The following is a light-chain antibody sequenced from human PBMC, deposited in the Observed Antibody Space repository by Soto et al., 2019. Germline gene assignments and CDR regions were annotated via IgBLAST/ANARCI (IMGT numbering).Light chain of an antibody. CDR1: QSVSSN. CDR3: QQYNNWPIT. J-gene: IGKJ5*01. CDR2: GAS. V-gene: IGKV3-15*01. Sequence: EILMTQSPATPSVSPGERVTLSCRVSQSVSSNLAWYQQKPGQAPRLLIYGASTRATGIPARFSGSGSGTEFTLTISSLQSEDFAVYYCQQYNNWPITFGQGTRLEI.